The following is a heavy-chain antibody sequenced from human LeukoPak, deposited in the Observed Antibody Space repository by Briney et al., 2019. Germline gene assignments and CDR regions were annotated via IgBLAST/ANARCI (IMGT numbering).Heavy chain of an antibody. J-gene: IGHJ4*02. D-gene: IGHD3-22*01. CDR2: IYSGGST. CDR3: ARDAGYYYDSSGYYSG. CDR1: GFTVSSNY. Sequence: GGSLRLSCAASGFTVSSNYMSWVRQAPGKGLEWVSVIYSGGSTYYVDSVKGRFTISRDNSKNTLYLQMNSLRAEDTAVYYCARDAGYYYDSSGYYSGWGQGTLVTVSS. V-gene: IGHV3-53*01.